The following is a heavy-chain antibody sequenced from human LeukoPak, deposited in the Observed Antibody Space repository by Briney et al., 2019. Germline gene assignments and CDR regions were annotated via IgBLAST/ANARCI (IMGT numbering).Heavy chain of an antibody. D-gene: IGHD2-2*02. CDR1: GFTFRSYS. J-gene: IGHJ3*02. CDR2: ISSSSSYI. CDR3: ARSSPHCSSTSRYNDAFDI. V-gene: IGHV3-21*01. Sequence: GGSLRLSCAASGFTFRSYSMNWVRQAPGKGLEWVSSISSSSSYIYYADSVKGRFTISRDNAKNSLYLQMNSLRAEDTAVYYCARSSPHCSSTSRYNDAFDIWGQGTMVTVSS.